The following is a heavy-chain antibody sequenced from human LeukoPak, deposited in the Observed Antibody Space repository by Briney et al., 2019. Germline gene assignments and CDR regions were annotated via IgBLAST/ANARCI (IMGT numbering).Heavy chain of an antibody. D-gene: IGHD3-22*01. Sequence: GGSLRLSCAASGFTFSSYEMDWVRQAPGKGLEWVLYISSSGSTIYYADSVKGRFTISRDNAKNSLYLQMNSLRAEDTAVYYCASVPMMDAFDIWGQGTMVTVSS. J-gene: IGHJ3*02. CDR3: ASVPMMDAFDI. CDR2: ISSSGSTI. V-gene: IGHV3-48*03. CDR1: GFTFSSYE.